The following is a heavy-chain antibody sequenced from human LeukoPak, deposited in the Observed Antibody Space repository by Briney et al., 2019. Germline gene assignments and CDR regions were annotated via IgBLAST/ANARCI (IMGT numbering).Heavy chain of an antibody. V-gene: IGHV3-7*01. Sequence: PGGSLRLSCAASGFTFSNYWMSWVRQAPGKGLEWVANIKQDGSEKYYVDSVKGRFTISRDNAKNSLYLQMNSLRAEDTAVYYCARGIRHYYDSSGYSDYWGQGTLVTVSS. CDR2: IKQDGSEK. CDR3: ARGIRHYYDSSGYSDY. J-gene: IGHJ4*02. CDR1: GFTFSNYW. D-gene: IGHD3-22*01.